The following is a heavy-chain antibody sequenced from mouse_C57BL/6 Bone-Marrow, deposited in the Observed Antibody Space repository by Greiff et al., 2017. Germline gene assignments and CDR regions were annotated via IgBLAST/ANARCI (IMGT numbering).Heavy chain of an antibody. V-gene: IGHV1-53*01. CDR2: INPSNGGT. Sequence: VQLQQSGTELVKPGASVKLSCKASGYTFTSYWMHWVKQRPGQGLEWIGNINPSNGGTNYNEKFKSKATLTVDKSSSTAYMQLSSLTSEDSAVYYCASPGTRGYAMDYWGQGTSVTVSS. D-gene: IGHD4-1*01. CDR3: ASPGTRGYAMDY. CDR1: GYTFTSYW. J-gene: IGHJ4*01.